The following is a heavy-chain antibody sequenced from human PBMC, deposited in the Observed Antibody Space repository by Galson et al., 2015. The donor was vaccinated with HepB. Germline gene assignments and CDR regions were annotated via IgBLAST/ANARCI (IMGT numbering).Heavy chain of an antibody. CDR2: IDPGDSDT. D-gene: IGHD2-21*02. CDR3: ARLHHLAYCGGDCYHAFDY. J-gene: IGHJ4*02. V-gene: IGHV5-51*03. CDR1: GYSFTSYW. Sequence: QSGAEVKKPGESLKISCKGSGYSFTSYWIGWVRQMPGKGLEWMGIIDPGDSDTRYSPSFQGQVTISADKSISTAYLQWSSLKASDTAMYYCARLHHLAYCGGDCYHAFDYWGQGTLVTVSS.